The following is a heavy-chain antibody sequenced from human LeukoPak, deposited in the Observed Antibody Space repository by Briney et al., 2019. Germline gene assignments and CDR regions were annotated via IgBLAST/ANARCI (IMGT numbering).Heavy chain of an antibody. J-gene: IGHJ6*03. CDR1: GYTFTSYD. V-gene: IGHV1-8*03. CDR2: MNPNSGNT. D-gene: IGHD2-8*01. Sequence: GESLKISCKASGYTFTSYDINWVRQATGQGLEWMGWMNPNSGNTGYAQKFQGRVTITRNTSISTAYMELSSLRSEDTAVYYCARRGTKYYYYMDVWGKGTTVTVSS. CDR3: ARRGTKYYYYMDV.